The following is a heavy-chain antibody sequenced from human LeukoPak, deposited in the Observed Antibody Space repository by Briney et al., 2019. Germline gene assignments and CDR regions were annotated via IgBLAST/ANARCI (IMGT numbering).Heavy chain of an antibody. V-gene: IGHV3-30*02. Sequence: AGGSLRLSCVASGITFSNYGMHWVRQAPGKGLERVAFIRFDGSNRYYADSVKGRFTISRDTSKNTLYLQMNSLRAEDTAVYYCTPPPYGSAPKDWGQGTLVTVSS. CDR1: GITFSNYG. CDR2: IRFDGSNR. D-gene: IGHD3-10*01. J-gene: IGHJ4*02. CDR3: TPPPYGSAPKD.